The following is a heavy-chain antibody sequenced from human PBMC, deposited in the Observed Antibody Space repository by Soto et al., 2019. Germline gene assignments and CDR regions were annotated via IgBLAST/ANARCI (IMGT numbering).Heavy chain of an antibody. D-gene: IGHD3-10*01. J-gene: IGHJ6*03. CDR3: ARGPFGELSATYYYYYMDV. V-gene: IGHV4-59*01. Sequence: SETLSLTCTVSGGSISSYYWSWIRQPPGKGLEWIGYIYYSGSTNYNPSLKSRVTISVDTSKNQFSLKLSSVTAADTAVYYCARGPFGELSATYYYYYMDVWGKGTTVTVSS. CDR2: IYYSGST. CDR1: GGSISSYY.